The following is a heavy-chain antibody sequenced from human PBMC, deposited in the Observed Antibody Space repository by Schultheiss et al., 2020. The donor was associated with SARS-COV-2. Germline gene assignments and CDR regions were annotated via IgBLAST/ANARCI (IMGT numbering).Heavy chain of an antibody. CDR3: ARAFELTMIVVDQYNWFDP. CDR1: GYTFTSYG. Sequence: ASVKVSCKASGYTFTSYGISWVRQAPGQGLEWMGWINPNSGGTNYAQKFQGRVTMTRDTSISTAYMELSRLRSDDTAVYYCARAFELTMIVVDQYNWFDPWGQGTLVTVSS. V-gene: IGHV1-2*02. D-gene: IGHD3-22*01. J-gene: IGHJ5*02. CDR2: INPNSGGT.